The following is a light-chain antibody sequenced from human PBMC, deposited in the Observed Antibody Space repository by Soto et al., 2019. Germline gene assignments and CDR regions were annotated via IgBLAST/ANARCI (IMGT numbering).Light chain of an antibody. CDR2: AAS. CDR3: HQTSNIPFT. Sequence: IQMTQSPSSLDASPGARVTSTCWASQSIRSYLNWYQQKPGKAPLLMIYAASNLQSGVPSRFSGSGSGTDFTLTISSLQPEDFATYYCHQTSNIPFTFGGGTKV. J-gene: IGKJ4*01. CDR1: QSIRSY. V-gene: IGKV1-39*01.